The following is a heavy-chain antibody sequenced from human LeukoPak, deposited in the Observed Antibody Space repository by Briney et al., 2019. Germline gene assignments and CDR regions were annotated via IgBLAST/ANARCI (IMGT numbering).Heavy chain of an antibody. CDR2: IYYSGST. CDR3: ARQLGYCSSTSCYADKVDY. V-gene: IGHV4-39*01. CDR1: GGSISSSSYY. J-gene: IGHJ4*02. Sequence: PSETLSLTCTVSGGSISSSSYYWGWIRQPPGKGLEWIGSIYYSGSTFYNPSLKSRVTISVDTSKNQFSLKLSSVTAADTAVYYCARQLGYCSSTSCYADKVDYWGQGTLVTVSS. D-gene: IGHD2-2*01.